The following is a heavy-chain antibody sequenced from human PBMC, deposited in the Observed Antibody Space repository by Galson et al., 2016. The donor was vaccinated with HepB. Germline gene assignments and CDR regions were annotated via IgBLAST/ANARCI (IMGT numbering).Heavy chain of an antibody. Sequence: SLRLSCAASGFTVRNNYMSWVRQAPGKGLQWVSLIYSGGDTDYADSVKGRFTISRDSSKNTVYLQMNSLRDEDTAVYYCAGGPMRRGWGQGTLVTVSS. CDR2: IYSGGDT. V-gene: IGHV3-53*01. J-gene: IGHJ4*02. D-gene: IGHD3-16*01. CDR3: AGGPMRRG. CDR1: GFTVRNNY.